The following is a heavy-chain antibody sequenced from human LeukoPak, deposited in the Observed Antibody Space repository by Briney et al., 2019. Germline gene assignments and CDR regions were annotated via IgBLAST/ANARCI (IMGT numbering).Heavy chain of an antibody. CDR1: GYTFTSYD. J-gene: IGHJ5*02. V-gene: IGHV1-8*01. Sequence: GGSVKVSCKASGYTFTSYDMNWVGQAAGQGLEGMGWMNPNSGNTDYAQKLQGRVNITRNTARRTAYMELSRQRSEDTAVYYCARVDTDSDPWGQGTLVTVSS. CDR2: MNPNSGNT. CDR3: ARVDTDSDP.